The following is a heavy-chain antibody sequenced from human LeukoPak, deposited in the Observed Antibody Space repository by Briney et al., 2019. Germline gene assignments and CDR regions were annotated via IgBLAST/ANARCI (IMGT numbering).Heavy chain of an antibody. V-gene: IGHV4-59*01. J-gene: IGHJ4*02. Sequence: PSETLSLTFTVSGGSINNYYWGWIRQPPGKGLEWIGCIHYTGITNYNPSLKSRVTISVDTSKNQFSLKLTSVTAADTAVYYCARDPGDYWGQGTLVTVSS. CDR1: GGSINNYY. CDR3: ARDPGDY. CDR2: IHYTGIT.